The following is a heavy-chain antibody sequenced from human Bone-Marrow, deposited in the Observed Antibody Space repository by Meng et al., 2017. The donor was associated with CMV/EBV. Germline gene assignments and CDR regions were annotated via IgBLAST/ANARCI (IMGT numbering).Heavy chain of an antibody. D-gene: IGHD3-10*01. CDR2: ISSSSSYI. J-gene: IGHJ6*01. CDR3: ARDHFDSNYGSGSYPYYYGMDV. Sequence: GESLKISCAASGFTFSSYSMNWVRQAPGKGLEWVSSISSSSSYIYYADSVKGRFTISRDNAKNSLYLQMNSLRAEDTAVYYCARDHFDSNYGSGSYPYYYGMDVWGQGTTVTVYS. V-gene: IGHV3-21*01. CDR1: GFTFSSYS.